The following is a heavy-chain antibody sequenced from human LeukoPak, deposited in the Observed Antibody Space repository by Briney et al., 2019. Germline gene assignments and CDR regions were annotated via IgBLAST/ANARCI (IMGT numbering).Heavy chain of an antibody. D-gene: IGHD6-13*01. V-gene: IGHV1-18*01. CDR1: GYTFTSYG. CDR2: ISAYNGNT. CDR3: AREALSWQLVPYYYYGMDV. J-gene: IGHJ6*02. Sequence: ASVKVSCKASGYTFTSYGISWVRQAPGQGLEWMGWISAYNGNTNYAQKPQGRVTMTTDTSTSTAYMELRSLRSDGTAVYYCAREALSWQLVPYYYYGMDVWGQGTTVTVSS.